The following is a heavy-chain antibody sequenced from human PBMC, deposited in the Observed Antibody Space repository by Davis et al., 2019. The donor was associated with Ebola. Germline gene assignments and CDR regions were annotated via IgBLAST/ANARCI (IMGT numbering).Heavy chain of an antibody. Sequence: PGGSLRLSCAASGITFSSYAMGWVRQAPGKGLEWVAAISGSGDATRYADSVKGRFTISRDNSKNTLYLQMTSLRVEDTAVYYCANPRRAVAGPFDYWGQGTLVTVSS. CDR1: GITFSSYA. CDR3: ANPRRAVAGPFDY. V-gene: IGHV3-23*01. D-gene: IGHD6-19*01. J-gene: IGHJ4*02. CDR2: ISGSGDAT.